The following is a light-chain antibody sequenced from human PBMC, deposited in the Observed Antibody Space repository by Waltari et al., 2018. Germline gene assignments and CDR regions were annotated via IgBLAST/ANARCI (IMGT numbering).Light chain of an antibody. V-gene: IGKV1-39*01. CDR2: SAS. CDR1: QNIFNY. CDR3: QQTASAPIT. J-gene: IGKJ1*01. Sequence: DIQMTQSPSSLSASVGDRVTITCLASQNIFNYLYWYHQKPGKAPKLLISSASILLSGVPSRFGGSGFGTDFALTITGLQPEDFGTYYCQQTASAPITFGRGTKVDIK.